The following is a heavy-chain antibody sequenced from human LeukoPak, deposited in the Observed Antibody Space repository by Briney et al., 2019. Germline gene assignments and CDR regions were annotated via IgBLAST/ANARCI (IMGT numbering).Heavy chain of an antibody. CDR1: GGSISSSSYY. Sequence: SETLSLTCTVSGGSISSSSYYWGWIRQPPGKGLEWIGSIYYSGSTYYNPSLKSRVTISVDTSKNQFSPKLSSVTAADTAVYYCARQIVLMVYAIRYFDYWGQGTLVTVSS. CDR3: ARQIVLMVYAIRYFDY. D-gene: IGHD2-8*01. CDR2: IYYSGST. J-gene: IGHJ4*02. V-gene: IGHV4-39*01.